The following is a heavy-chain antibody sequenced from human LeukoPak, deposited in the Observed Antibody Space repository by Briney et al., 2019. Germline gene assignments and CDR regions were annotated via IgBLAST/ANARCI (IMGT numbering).Heavy chain of an antibody. CDR1: GYTFTSYD. CDR2: MNPNSGNT. CDR3: ARVPLRYCSGGSCRYYFDY. J-gene: IGHJ4*02. V-gene: IGHV1-8*03. Sequence: ASVTLSCKASGYTFTSYDINWVRQATGQGLEWMGWMNPNSGNTGYAQKFQGRVTITRNTSISTAYMELSSLRSEDTAVYYCARVPLRYCSGGSCRYYFDYWGQGTLVTVSS. D-gene: IGHD2-15*01.